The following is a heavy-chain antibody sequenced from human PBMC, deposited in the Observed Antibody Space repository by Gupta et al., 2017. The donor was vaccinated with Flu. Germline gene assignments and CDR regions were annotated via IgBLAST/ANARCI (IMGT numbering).Heavy chain of an antibody. V-gene: IGHV3-49*03. Sequence: VQLVESGGGLVQPGRSLSLSCTASGFTFGDYEMSWFRQAPGKGLEWVGFIRSKAYGGTTEYAASVKGRFTISRDDSKSIAYLQMNRLKTEDTAVDYCTRWWGTYSNYNDYWGQGTLVTVSS. CDR2: IRSKAYGGTT. CDR1: GFTFGDYE. D-gene: IGHD4-11*01. J-gene: IGHJ4*02. CDR3: TRWWGTYSNYNDY.